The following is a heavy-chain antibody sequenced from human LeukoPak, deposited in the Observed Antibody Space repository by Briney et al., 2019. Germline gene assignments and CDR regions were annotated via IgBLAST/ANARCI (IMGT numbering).Heavy chain of an antibody. CDR3: ARVGLGGGAARGNLYYYYGMDV. Sequence: SETLSLTCTASGGSISSYYWSWIRQPPGKGLEWIGRIYTSGSTNYNPSLKSRVTMSVDTSKNQFSLKLSSVTAADTAVYYCARVGLGGGAARGNLYYYYGMDVWGQGTTVTVSS. CDR1: GGSISSYY. V-gene: IGHV4-4*07. D-gene: IGHD6-6*01. J-gene: IGHJ6*02. CDR2: IYTSGST.